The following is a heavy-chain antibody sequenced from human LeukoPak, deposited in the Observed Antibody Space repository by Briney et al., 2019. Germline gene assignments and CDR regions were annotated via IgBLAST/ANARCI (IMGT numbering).Heavy chain of an antibody. CDR3: ARGGWWLRVYYYYGMDV. CDR1: GGTFSSYA. V-gene: IGHV1-69*13. J-gene: IGHJ6*02. Sequence: SVKVSCKASGGTFSSYAIGWVRQAPGQGLEWMGGIIPIFGTANYAQKFQGRVTITADESTSTAYMELSSLRSEDTAVYYCARGGWWLRVYYYYGMDVWGQGTTVTVSS. D-gene: IGHD5-12*01. CDR2: IIPIFGTA.